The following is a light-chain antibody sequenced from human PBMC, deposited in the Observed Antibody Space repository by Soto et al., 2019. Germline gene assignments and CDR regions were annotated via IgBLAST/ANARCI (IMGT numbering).Light chain of an antibody. CDR1: SSDVGSYNL. CDR3: CSYAGSSTSWV. J-gene: IGLJ3*02. CDR2: EGS. V-gene: IGLV2-23*01. Sequence: QSALTQPASASGSPGQSITISCTGTSSDVGSYNLVSWYQQHPGKAPKLMIYEGSKRPSGVSNRFSGSKSGNTASLTISGLQAEDEADYYCCSYAGSSTSWVFGGGTQLTVL.